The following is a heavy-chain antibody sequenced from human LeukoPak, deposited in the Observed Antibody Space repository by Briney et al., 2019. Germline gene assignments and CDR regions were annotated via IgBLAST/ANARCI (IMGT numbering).Heavy chain of an antibody. D-gene: IGHD6-6*01. J-gene: IGHJ5*02. V-gene: IGHV1-8*03. CDR3: ARAVIAARIGPHWFDP. CDR2: MNPNSGNT. CDR1: GYTFTSYD. Sequence: GASVTVSFKASGYTFTSYDINWVRQAPGQGLEWMGWMNPNSGNTGYAQKFQGRVTITRNTSISTAYMELSSLRSEDTAVYYCARAVIAARIGPHWFDPWGQGTLVTVSS.